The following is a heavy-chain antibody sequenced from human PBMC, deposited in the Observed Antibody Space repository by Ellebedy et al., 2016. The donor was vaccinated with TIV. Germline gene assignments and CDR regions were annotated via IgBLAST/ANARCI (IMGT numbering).Heavy chain of an antibody. CDR1: GYKFPSYW. CDR3: ARHTKGDLTSLDY. Sequence: PGGSLRLSCQGSGYKFPSYWIAWVRQLPGKAREWMGMVYCGDSDTRYNPSFQGQVTFSADKSITTAYLQWRSLKASDTAIYFCARHTKGDLTSLDYWGQGTQVTVSS. D-gene: IGHD2-21*02. CDR2: VYCGDSDT. J-gene: IGHJ4*02. V-gene: IGHV5-51*01.